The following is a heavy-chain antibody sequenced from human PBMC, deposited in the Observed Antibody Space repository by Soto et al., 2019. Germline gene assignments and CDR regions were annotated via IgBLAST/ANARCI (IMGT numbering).Heavy chain of an antibody. CDR2: ISSDGSST. Sequence: EVPLVESGGDLVQPGGSLRLSCAASGFTFSSYWMHWVRQVPGKGLVWVSRISSDGSSTNYADSVRGRFIISRDNAKNTLYLQVNSLRVEDTAVYYCARGTVRDHDFGDHWGQGTLVAVSS. CDR3: ARGTVRDHDFGDH. D-gene: IGHD4-17*01. V-gene: IGHV3-74*01. CDR1: GFTFSSYW. J-gene: IGHJ4*02.